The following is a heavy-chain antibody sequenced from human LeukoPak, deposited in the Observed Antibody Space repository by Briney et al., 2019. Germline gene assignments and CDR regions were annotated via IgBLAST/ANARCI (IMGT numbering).Heavy chain of an antibody. Sequence: ASVKVSCKASGYTFTGYYMHWVRQAPGQGLEWMGWINPNSGGTNYAQKFQGRVTTTRDTSISTAYMELSRLRSDDTAVYYCARAMNSTYYDFWGGPPIYYYYGMDAWGQGTTVTVSS. CDR2: INPNSGGT. D-gene: IGHD3-3*01. V-gene: IGHV1-2*02. CDR3: ARAMNSTYYDFWGGPPIYYYYGMDA. CDR1: GYTFTGYY. J-gene: IGHJ6*02.